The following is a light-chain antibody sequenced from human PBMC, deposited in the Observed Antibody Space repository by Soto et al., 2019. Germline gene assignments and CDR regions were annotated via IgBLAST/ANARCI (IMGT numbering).Light chain of an antibody. J-gene: IGLJ2*01. CDR3: AAWDDSLNGVV. Sequence: QSVLTQPPSASGTPGQRVPISWSGSISNIGGNTVNWYQQLPGTAPKLLMYTNNQRPSGVPDRFSGSKSGTSASLAISGLQAEDEADYYCAAWDDSLNGVVFGGGTKLTVL. CDR1: ISNIGGNT. CDR2: TNN. V-gene: IGLV1-44*01.